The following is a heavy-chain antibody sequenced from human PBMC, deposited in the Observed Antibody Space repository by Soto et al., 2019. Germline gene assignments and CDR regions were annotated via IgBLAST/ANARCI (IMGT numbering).Heavy chain of an antibody. CDR2: IWYDGSHI. CDR1: GFTFSNYG. V-gene: IGHV3-33*01. Sequence: QVPLVESGGGVVQPGRSLRLSCAASGFTFSNYGMHWVRQAPGKGLEWVAVIWYDGSHINYVDSVKGRFTISRDNSKDTLYLEMNSLRAEDTAVYYCGRDRPNYYYGMDVWGQGTTVTVSS. J-gene: IGHJ6*02. D-gene: IGHD2-8*01. CDR3: GRDRPNYYYGMDV.